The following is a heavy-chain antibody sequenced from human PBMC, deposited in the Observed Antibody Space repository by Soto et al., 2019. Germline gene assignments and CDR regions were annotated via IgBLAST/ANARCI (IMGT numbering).Heavy chain of an antibody. Sequence: PGGSLRLSCAASGFTFSSYWMHWVRQAPGKGLVWVSRINSDGSSTSYADSVKGRFTISRDNAKNTLYLQMNSLRAEDTAVYYCARDTGPSGSSEYYYYGMDVWGQGTTVTVSS. CDR2: INSDGSST. CDR1: GFTFSSYW. D-gene: IGHD1-26*01. V-gene: IGHV3-74*01. CDR3: ARDTGPSGSSEYYYYGMDV. J-gene: IGHJ6*02.